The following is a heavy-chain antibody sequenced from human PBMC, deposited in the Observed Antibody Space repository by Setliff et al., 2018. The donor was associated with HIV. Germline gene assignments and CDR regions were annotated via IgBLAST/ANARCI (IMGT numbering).Heavy chain of an antibody. J-gene: IGHJ4*02. V-gene: IGHV1-2*02. CDR1: GYTFTGYY. CDR3: ARIGYSSGWYTGDY. CDR2: INPNSGGT. Sequence: ASLKVSCKASGYTFTGYYMHWVRQAPGQGLEWMGWINPNSGGTNYAQKFQGRVTMTRDTSISTAYMELSRLRSDDTAVYYCARIGYSSGWYTGDYWGQGTLVTVSS. D-gene: IGHD6-19*01.